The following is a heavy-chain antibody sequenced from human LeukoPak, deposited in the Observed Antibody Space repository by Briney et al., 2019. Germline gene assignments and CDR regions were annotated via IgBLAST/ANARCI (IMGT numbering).Heavy chain of an antibody. D-gene: IGHD5-12*01. Sequence: PGGSLRLSCAASGFTFQHYAIHWVRQVPGKGLEWVSGINWNSAKIGYADSVKGRFTISRDNAKNSVSLQMNSLRGEDTALYYCAKDKSAFYNGYGWDLDIWGQGTLVTVS. CDR3: AKDKSAFYNGYGWDLDI. J-gene: IGHJ4*02. CDR1: GFTFQHYA. CDR2: INWNSAKI. V-gene: IGHV3-9*01.